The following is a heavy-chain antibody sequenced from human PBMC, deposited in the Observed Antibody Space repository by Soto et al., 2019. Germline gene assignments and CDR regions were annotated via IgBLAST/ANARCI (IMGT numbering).Heavy chain of an antibody. D-gene: IGHD3-9*01. CDR3: ARLGILTGNTEADYFDY. J-gene: IGHJ4*02. V-gene: IGHV4-59*08. Sequence: SETLSLTCTVSGGSISSYYWSWIRQPPGKGLEWIGYIYYSGSTNYNPSLKSRVTISVDTSKNQFSLKLSSVTAADTAVYYCARLGILTGNTEADYFDYWGQGTLVTVSS. CDR2: IYYSGST. CDR1: GGSISSYY.